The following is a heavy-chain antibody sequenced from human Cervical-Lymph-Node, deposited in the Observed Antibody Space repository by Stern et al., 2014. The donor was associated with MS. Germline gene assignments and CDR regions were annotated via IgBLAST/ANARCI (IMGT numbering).Heavy chain of an antibody. V-gene: IGHV3-33*01. CDR3: ARAPGLLLRWGFDY. D-gene: IGHD3-22*01. J-gene: IGHJ4*02. CDR2: IWYDGSNK. Sequence: VQLVESGGGVVQPGRSLRLSCAASGFTFSSYGMHWVRQAPGKGLEWVAVIWYDGSNKYYADSVKGRFTISRDNSKNTLYLQMNSLRAEDTAVYYCARAPGLLLRWGFDYWGQGTLVTVSS. CDR1: GFTFSSYG.